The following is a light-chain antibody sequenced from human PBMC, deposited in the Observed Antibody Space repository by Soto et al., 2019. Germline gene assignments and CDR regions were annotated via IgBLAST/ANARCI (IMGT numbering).Light chain of an antibody. CDR2: KAS. J-gene: IGKJ4*01. V-gene: IGKV1-5*03. CDR1: QSINSW. Sequence: DIQMTQSPSTLSASVGDSVTITCRASQSINSWLAWYQHKPGKAPKLLIYKASNLQSGVPSRFSGSGSGTEFTLPISSLQPDDFANYYCHQYNASPLTFGGGTKVEIK. CDR3: HQYNASPLT.